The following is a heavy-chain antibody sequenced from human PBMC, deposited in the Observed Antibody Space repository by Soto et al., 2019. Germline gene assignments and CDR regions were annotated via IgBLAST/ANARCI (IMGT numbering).Heavy chain of an antibody. CDR2: INAGNGNT. Sequence: QVQLVQSGAEVKKPGASVKVSCKASGYTFTSYAMHWVRQAPGQRLEWMGWINAGNGNTKYSQKFQGRVTITRDTSARTAYMELSSMRSEDTAVYYCARDNVVGDIVVVVAAPDYWGQGTLVTVSS. J-gene: IGHJ4*02. V-gene: IGHV1-3*01. D-gene: IGHD2-15*01. CDR3: ARDNVVGDIVVVVAAPDY. CDR1: GYTFTSYA.